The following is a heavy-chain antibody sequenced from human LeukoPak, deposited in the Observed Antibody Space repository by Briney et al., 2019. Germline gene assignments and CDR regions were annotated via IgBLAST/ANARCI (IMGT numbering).Heavy chain of an antibody. J-gene: IGHJ4*02. Sequence: GASVKVSCKASGYTFTSYYMHWVRQAPGQGLEWMGIINPSGGSTSYAQKFQGRVTMTRDTSTSTVYMELSSLRSEDTAVYYCARDPRYCSGGSCRYFDYWGQGTLVTVSS. CDR2: INPSGGST. CDR3: ARDPRYCSGGSCRYFDY. D-gene: IGHD2-15*01. V-gene: IGHV1-46*01. CDR1: GYTFTSYY.